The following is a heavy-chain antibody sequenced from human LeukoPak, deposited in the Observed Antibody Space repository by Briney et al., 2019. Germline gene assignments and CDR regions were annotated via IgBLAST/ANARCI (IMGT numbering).Heavy chain of an antibody. J-gene: IGHJ4*02. D-gene: IGHD3-10*01. Sequence: SETLSLTCTVSGGSISSYYWSWIRQPAGKGLEWIGCIYTSGSTNYNPSLKSRVTMSVDTSENQFSLKLSSVTAADTAVYYCARDPITSRSGFLDYWGQGTLVTVSS. V-gene: IGHV4-4*07. CDR1: GGSISSYY. CDR3: ARDPITSRSGFLDY. CDR2: IYTSGST.